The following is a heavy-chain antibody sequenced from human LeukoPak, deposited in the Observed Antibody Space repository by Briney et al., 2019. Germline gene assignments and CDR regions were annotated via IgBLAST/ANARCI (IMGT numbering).Heavy chain of an antibody. J-gene: IGHJ5*02. CDR1: GYTFTGYY. CDR3: ARHYDILTGHPDLGGFDL. Sequence: ASVKVSCKASGYTFTGYYMHWVRQAPGKGLEWMGWINPNSGGTNYAQKFQGGVTMTRDTYISKAYMELRRLRSDYTAVYYCARHYDILTGHPDLGGFDLWGQGTLVTVSS. D-gene: IGHD3-9*01. V-gene: IGHV1-2*02. CDR2: INPNSGGT.